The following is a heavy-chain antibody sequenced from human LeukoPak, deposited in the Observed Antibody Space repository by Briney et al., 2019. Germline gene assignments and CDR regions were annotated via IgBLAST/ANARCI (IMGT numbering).Heavy chain of an antibody. Sequence: GGSLTLSCAAAGFSFRSFCMSWVRQAPGNVLEWVANIQSDGSEKIYAGFVAGRFTLSRDNAKNALKLQMDSLGAEGTAVYYCAGGLGWVPDYWGQGTLVSVSS. V-gene: IGHV3-7*03. CDR3: AGGLGWVPDY. J-gene: IGHJ4*02. CDR2: IQSDGSEK. CDR1: GFSFRSFC. D-gene: IGHD6-19*01.